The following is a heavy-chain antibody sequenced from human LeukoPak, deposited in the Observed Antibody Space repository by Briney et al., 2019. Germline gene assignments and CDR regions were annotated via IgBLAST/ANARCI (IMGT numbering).Heavy chain of an antibody. Sequence: GGSVRLSCAASGFTFSSYAMSWVRQAPGKGLEWVSTISGSTGITYYADSVKGRFTFSRDNSKNTLYLQMNSLRAEDTAVYYCARRLGLGFGEYSNNWFDPWGQGTLVTVSS. V-gene: IGHV3-23*01. CDR1: GFTFSSYA. CDR3: ARRLGLGFGEYSNNWFDP. CDR2: ISGSTGIT. D-gene: IGHD3-10*01. J-gene: IGHJ5*02.